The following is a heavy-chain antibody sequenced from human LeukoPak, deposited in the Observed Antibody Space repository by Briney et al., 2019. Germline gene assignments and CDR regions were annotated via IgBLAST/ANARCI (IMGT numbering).Heavy chain of an antibody. CDR2: ISYDGSNK. V-gene: IGHV3-30-3*01. D-gene: IGHD3-10*01. Sequence: GGSLRLSCAASGFTFSSYAMHWVRQAPGKGLEWVAVISYDGSNKYYADSVKGRFTISRDNSKNTLYLQMHSLRAEDTAVYYCARGGSYYAGYFDYWGQGTLVTVSS. J-gene: IGHJ4*02. CDR3: ARGGSYYAGYFDY. CDR1: GFTFSSYA.